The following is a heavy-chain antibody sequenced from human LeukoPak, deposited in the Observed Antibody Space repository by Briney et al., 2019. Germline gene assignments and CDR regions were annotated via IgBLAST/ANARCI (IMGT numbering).Heavy chain of an antibody. CDR2: ISSSSSTI. D-gene: IGHD6-19*01. V-gene: IGHV3-48*01. CDR3: ARDSSGWHNYYYYGMDV. Sequence: GGSLRLSCAASGFTFSSYSMNWVRQAPGKGLEWVSYISSSSSTIYYADSVKGRFTISRDNAKNSLYLQMNSLRAEDTAVYYCARDSSGWHNYYYYGMDVWGQGTTVTVSS. J-gene: IGHJ6*02. CDR1: GFTFSSYS.